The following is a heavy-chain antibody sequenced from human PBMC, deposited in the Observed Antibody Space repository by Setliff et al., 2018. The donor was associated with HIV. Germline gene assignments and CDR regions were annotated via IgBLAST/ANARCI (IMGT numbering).Heavy chain of an antibody. Sequence: SETLSLTCAVYGASFSGYYWSWVRQPPGKGLEWIGEINHSGSTNYNPSLKSRVTISVDTSKNQFSLKVRSVTAADTAVYYCARHDSGGYYSLDYWGQGTLVTVSS. CDR2: INHSGST. CDR3: ARHDSGGYYSLDY. J-gene: IGHJ4*02. CDR1: GASFSGYY. D-gene: IGHD3-22*01. V-gene: IGHV4-34*01.